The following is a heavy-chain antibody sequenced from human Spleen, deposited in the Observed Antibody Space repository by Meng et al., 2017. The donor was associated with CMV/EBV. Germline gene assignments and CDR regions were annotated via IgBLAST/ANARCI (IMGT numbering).Heavy chain of an antibody. J-gene: IGHJ4*02. D-gene: IGHD2-21*02. CDR2: VYYTGST. CDR3: ARAPDCGGDCYPLDY. Sequence: GSVSRGCCYWTWTRQPPRKELEYIGHVYYTGSTNYNPSLRSRVTISVDMSKNQFSLRLDSVTAADTAIYHCARAPDCGGDCYPLDYWGQGALVTVSS. V-gene: IGHV4-61*01. CDR1: GSVSRGCCY.